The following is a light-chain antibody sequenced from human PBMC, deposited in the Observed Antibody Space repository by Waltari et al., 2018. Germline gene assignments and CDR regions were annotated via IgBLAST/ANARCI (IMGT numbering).Light chain of an antibody. CDR2: KVS. CDR3: MQVSQWPHT. Sequence: EVVMTQSPVSLPVTLGQPASISCKSNHSLLYSDGNIYLNWLQQRPGQSPRRLIYKVSSRDSEVPDRFSATGSATDFTLKISRVEADDIGIYYCMQVSQWPHTFGPGTKLGI. CDR1: HSLLYSDGNIY. V-gene: IGKV2-30*01. J-gene: IGKJ2*01.